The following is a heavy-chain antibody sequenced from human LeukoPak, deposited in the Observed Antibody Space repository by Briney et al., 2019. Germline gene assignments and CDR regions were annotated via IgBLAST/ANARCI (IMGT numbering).Heavy chain of an antibody. CDR3: ARNHIVTGTYFDS. V-gene: IGHV4-4*07. Sequence: SGTLSLTCTVSGDSISSYYWNWIRQPAGKGLEWIGRIYASGYTEYNPSLQTRVTMSVDTSKNEFSLKVDTVTAADTAVYFCARNHIVTGTYFDSWGQGILVTVSS. CDR1: GDSISSYY. J-gene: IGHJ4*02. CDR2: IYASGYT. D-gene: IGHD3-10*01.